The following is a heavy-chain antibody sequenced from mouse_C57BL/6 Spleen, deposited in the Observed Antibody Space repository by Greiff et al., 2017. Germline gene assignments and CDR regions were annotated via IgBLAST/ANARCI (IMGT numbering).Heavy chain of an antibody. D-gene: IGHD6-1*01. Sequence: VMLVESGPGLVAPSQSLSLTCTVSGFSLTSYGVDWVRQSPGKGLEWLGVIWGVGSTNYNSALKSRLSISKYNSKSQVILKMNSLQTDDTAMYYCTRWRGNAMDDWSQGTSDTVSS. V-gene: IGHV2-6*01. CDR3: TRWRGNAMDD. CDR2: IWGVGST. CDR1: GFSLTSYG. J-gene: IGHJ4*01.